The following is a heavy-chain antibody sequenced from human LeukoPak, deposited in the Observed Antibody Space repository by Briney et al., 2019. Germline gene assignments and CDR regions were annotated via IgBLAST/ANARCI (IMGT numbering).Heavy chain of an antibody. CDR3: AKDQGGWFGELWPLD. V-gene: IGHV3-30*02. CDR2: IRYDGSNK. Sequence: QPGGSLRLSCAASGFTFRSYGMHWVRQAPGKGLEWVAFIRYDGSNKWYADSVKGRFTISRDNSESTLYLQMSSLSGEDTAVYYCAKDQGGWFGELWPLDWGQGTLVTVSS. J-gene: IGHJ4*02. D-gene: IGHD3-10*01. CDR1: GFTFRSYG.